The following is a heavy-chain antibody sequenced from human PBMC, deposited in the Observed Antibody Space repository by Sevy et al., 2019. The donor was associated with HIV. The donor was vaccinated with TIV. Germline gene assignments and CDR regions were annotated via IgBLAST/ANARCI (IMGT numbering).Heavy chain of an antibody. J-gene: IGHJ4*02. V-gene: IGHV3-33*01. CDR3: ARDDLVARDYFDF. CDR1: GFTFSSYG. D-gene: IGHD2-15*01. Sequence: GESLKISCAASGFTFSSYGMHWVRQAPGKGLEWVAVIWYDGSNKYYADSVKGRFTISRDNSKNTLYLQMNSLRAEDTAVYYCARDDLVARDYFDFWGQGTLVTVSS. CDR2: IWYDGSNK.